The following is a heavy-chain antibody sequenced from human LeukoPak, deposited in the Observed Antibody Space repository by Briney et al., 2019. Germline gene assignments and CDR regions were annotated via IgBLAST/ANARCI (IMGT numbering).Heavy chain of an antibody. CDR2: ISGSRI. CDR3: ARDKDWAFDY. V-gene: IGHV3-69-1*01. CDR1: GFTFSDYY. J-gene: IGHJ4*02. Sequence: GGSLRLSCAASGFTFSDYYMSWVRQAPGKGLEWISYISGSRILYADSVKGRFTVSRDIAKNSLFLQMNSLRDEDTAVYFCARDKDWAFDYWGQGSLVTVSS. D-gene: IGHD3-9*01.